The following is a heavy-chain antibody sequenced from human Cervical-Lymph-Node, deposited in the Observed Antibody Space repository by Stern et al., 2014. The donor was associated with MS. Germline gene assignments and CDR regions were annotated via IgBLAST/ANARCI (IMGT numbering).Heavy chain of an antibody. V-gene: IGHV4-59*03. CDR2: TYYRGNS. J-gene: IGHJ4*02. CDR3: SSSGYNGVDDYFDY. Sequence: QLQLQESGPGLVRPSETLSLTCTVSGGSTSSFYWSWIRQAPGKGLEWIGYTYYRGNSNYNPSLSGRVTISADPSKSQFSLKLHSVTAADTAVYYCSSSGYNGVDDYFDYWGQGTLVTVSS. CDR1: GGSTSSFY. D-gene: IGHD3-22*01.